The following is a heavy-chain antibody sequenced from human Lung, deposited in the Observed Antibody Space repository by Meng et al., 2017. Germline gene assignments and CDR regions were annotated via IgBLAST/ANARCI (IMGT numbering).Heavy chain of an antibody. J-gene: IGHJ4*02. CDR3: ARGPTTMAHDFDY. CDR2: INHSGST. V-gene: IGHV4-34*01. Sequence: QVQIKQVGAGLLKTSETLSLTCVVSGGYFSCYYWSWIRQPPGKGLELIGEINHSGSTNYTPSLESRATISVDTSQNNLSLKLSSVTAADSAVYYCARGPTTMAHDFDYWGQGTLVTASS. D-gene: IGHD4-11*01. CDR1: GGYFSCYY.